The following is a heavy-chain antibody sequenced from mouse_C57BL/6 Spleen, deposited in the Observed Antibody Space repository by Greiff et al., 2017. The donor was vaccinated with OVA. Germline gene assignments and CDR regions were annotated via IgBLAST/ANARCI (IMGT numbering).Heavy chain of an antibody. CDR3: ARSGSSYLYYFDY. CDR2: IYPGDGDT. D-gene: IGHD1-1*01. V-gene: IGHV1-80*01. J-gene: IGHJ2*01. CDR1: GYAFSSYW. Sequence: VQLVESGAELVKPGASVKISCKASGYAFSSYWMNWVKQRPGKGLEWIGQIYPGDGDTNYNGKFKGKATLTADKSSSTAYMQLSSLTSEDSAVYFCARSGSSYLYYFDYWGQGTTLTVSS.